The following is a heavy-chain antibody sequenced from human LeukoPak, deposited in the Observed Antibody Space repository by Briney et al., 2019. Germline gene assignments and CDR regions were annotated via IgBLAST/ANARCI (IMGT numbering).Heavy chain of an antibody. CDR3: ARGALGSSSTSCGY. CDR2: ITNNSSYK. D-gene: IGHD2-2*01. J-gene: IGHJ4*02. Sequence: PGGSLRLSCAASGFTFSSYSMNWVRQAPGKGLEWVTSITNNSSYKYYADSMKGRLTISRDNAKNSLYLQMNSLRAEDTAVYYFARGALGSSSTSCGYWGQGTLVTVSS. CDR1: GFTFSSYS. V-gene: IGHV3-21*01.